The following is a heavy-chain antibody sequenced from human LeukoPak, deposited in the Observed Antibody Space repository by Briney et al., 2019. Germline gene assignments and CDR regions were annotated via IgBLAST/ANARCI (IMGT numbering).Heavy chain of an antibody. V-gene: IGHV1-2*02. CDR2: INPNSGGT. Sequence: ASVKVSCKASGYTFTGYYMHWVRQAPGQGLEWMGWINPNSGGTNYAQKFQGRVTITADKSTSTAHMELSSLRSEDTAVYYCARGSMTTVTTRYYYYGMDVWGQGTTVTVSS. CDR1: GYTFTGYY. CDR3: ARGSMTTVTTRYYYYGMDV. J-gene: IGHJ6*02. D-gene: IGHD4-4*01.